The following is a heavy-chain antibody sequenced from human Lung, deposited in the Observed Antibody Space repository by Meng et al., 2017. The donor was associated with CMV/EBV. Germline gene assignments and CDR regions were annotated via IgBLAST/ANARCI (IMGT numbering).Heavy chain of an antibody. CDR1: GGTFRSYA. CDR2: INVNTGNP. D-gene: IGHD6-19*01. CDR3: ARGNGWRFDY. Sequence: QVQLVQSGAELKKPGSSVKVACKASGGTFRSYAITWVRQAPGQGLEWMGWINVNTGNPTYAQGFTGRFVFSLDTSVSTAYLQIDSLKADDTAVYYCARGNGWRFDYWGQGTLVTVSS. V-gene: IGHV7-4-1*01. J-gene: IGHJ4*02.